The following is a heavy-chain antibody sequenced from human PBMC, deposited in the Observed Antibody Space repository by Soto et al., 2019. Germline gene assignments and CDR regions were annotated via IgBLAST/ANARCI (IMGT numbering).Heavy chain of an antibody. D-gene: IGHD1-26*01. CDR2: IYHSGRT. CDR3: TTTSGRFPY. J-gene: IGHJ4*02. Sequence: SETLSLPCAVFGYSISSGYYWGWIRQPPGKGLEWIGSIYHSGRTYYNRSLKSRLTISLDTSKNRFSLKLTSVTAADPGLEFCTTTSGRFPYCGQRTLVTVSS. CDR1: GYSISSGYY. V-gene: IGHV4-38-2*01.